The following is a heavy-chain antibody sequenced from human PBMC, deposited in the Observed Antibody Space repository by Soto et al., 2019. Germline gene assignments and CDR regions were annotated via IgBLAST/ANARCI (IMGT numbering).Heavy chain of an antibody. V-gene: IGHV1-69*06. J-gene: IGHJ4*02. CDR3: ALAPNWTYRLNSY. CDR2: IIPMSDSP. CDR1: GGAFHSSG. Sequence: SVKVSCKVSGGAFHSSGLNWVRQAPGQGLEWIGGIIPMSDSPNYAQEFQGRVTIIADISTTTAYMEVRSLRSDDTAVYYCALAPNWTYRLNSYWGQGTLVTVSS. D-gene: IGHD2-8*01.